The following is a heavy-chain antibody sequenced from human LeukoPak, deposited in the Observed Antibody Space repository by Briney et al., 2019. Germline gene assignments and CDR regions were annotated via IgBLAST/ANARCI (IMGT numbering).Heavy chain of an antibody. V-gene: IGHV3-49*04. Sequence: GGSLRLSCTASGFTFGDYAMSWVRQAPGKGLEWVGFIRSKAYGGTTEYAASVKGRFTISRDDSKSIAYLQMNSLKTEDTAVYYCTRDLGYSGYFGDYWGQGTLVTVSS. CDR3: TRDLGYSGYFGDY. J-gene: IGHJ4*02. D-gene: IGHD5-12*01. CDR1: GFTFGDYA. CDR2: IRSKAYGGTT.